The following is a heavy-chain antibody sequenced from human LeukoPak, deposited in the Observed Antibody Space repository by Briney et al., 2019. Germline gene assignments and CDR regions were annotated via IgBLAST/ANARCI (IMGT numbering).Heavy chain of an antibody. CDR1: GGTFSSYA. CDR2: IIPIFGTA. V-gene: IGHV1-69*13. Sequence: SVKVSCKASGGTFSSYAISWVRQAPGQGLEWMGGIIPIFGTANYAQKFQGRVTITADESTSTAYMELNSLRSEDTAVYYCATDAGSYNYYYGMDVWGQGTTVTVSS. D-gene: IGHD3-10*01. CDR3: ATDAGSYNYYYGMDV. J-gene: IGHJ6*02.